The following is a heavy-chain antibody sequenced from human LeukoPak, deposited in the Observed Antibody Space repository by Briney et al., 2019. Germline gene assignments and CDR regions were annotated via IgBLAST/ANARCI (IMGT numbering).Heavy chain of an antibody. J-gene: IGHJ5*02. CDR1: GYTFTSYA. V-gene: IGHV1-3*03. CDR2: INTGNGNT. Sequence: ASVKVSCKASGYTFTSYAMNWVRQAPGQRLEWMGWINTGNGNTKYSQEFQGRVTITRDTSASMVYMELSSLRSEDMAVYYCARDAGSSWYEAKYNWFDPWGQGTLVTVSS. CDR3: ARDAGSSWYEAKYNWFDP. D-gene: IGHD6-13*01.